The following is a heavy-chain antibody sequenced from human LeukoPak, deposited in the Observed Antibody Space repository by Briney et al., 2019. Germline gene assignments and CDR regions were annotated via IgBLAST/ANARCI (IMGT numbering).Heavy chain of an antibody. CDR3: ARDKWRWLRRNWYFDL. Sequence: PSGTLSLTCAVSGGSISSGNWWSWVRQPPGKGLEWIGEIYHSGSTNCNPSLKSRVTISVDKSKNQFSLKLSSVTAADTAVYYCARDKWRWLRRNWYFDLWGRGTLVTVSS. J-gene: IGHJ2*01. CDR1: GGSISSGNW. D-gene: IGHD5-12*01. V-gene: IGHV4-4*02. CDR2: IYHSGST.